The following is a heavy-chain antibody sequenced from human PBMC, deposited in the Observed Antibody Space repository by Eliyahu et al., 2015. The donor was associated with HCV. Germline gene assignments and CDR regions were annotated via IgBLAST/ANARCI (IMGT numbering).Heavy chain of an antibody. CDR1: GFIFXDYW. V-gene: IGHV3-7*01. Sequence: GGSLRLSCAASGFIFXDYWMTWVRQAPGKGLEWVAHIKQLGSEEDYVNSVKGRFTISRDNAKNSLSLQMNSLRVDDTAVYYCARVLSVLDWSHGMDVWGQGTPVXVSS. J-gene: IGHJ6*02. D-gene: IGHD3/OR15-3a*01. CDR3: ARVLSVLDWSHGMDV. CDR2: IKQLGSEE.